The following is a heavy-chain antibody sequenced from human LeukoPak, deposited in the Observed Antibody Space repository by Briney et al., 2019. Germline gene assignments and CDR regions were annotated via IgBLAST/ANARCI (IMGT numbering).Heavy chain of an antibody. CDR1: GFTLSSYE. D-gene: IGHD6-19*01. Sequence: TGGSMRLSCAASGFTLSSYEMNWVSQAPGKGLEWVSYISSSGSTIYYADSVKGRFTISRDNSKNTLYLQMNSLRTEDTAVYYCAKGRGYSSAWAFDHWGRGTLVTVSS. V-gene: IGHV3-48*03. CDR2: ISSSGSTI. CDR3: AKGRGYSSAWAFDH. J-gene: IGHJ4*02.